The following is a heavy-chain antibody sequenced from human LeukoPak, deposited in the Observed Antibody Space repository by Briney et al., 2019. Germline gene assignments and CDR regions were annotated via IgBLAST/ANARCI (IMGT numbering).Heavy chain of an antibody. V-gene: IGHV3-74*01. CDR1: GFTFSSHW. D-gene: IGHD1-26*01. CDR2: INYDWSIT. Sequence: PGGSLRLSCAASGFTFSSHWMHWVRQAPGKGLVWVSRINYDWSITNYADSVKGRFTISRDNAKNTLYLQMDSLRDEDTAMYYCARDAVGATPIDYWGQGTLVTVSS. CDR3: ARDAVGATPIDY. J-gene: IGHJ4*02.